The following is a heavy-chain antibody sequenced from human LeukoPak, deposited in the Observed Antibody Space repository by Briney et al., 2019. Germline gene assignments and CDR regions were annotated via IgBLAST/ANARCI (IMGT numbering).Heavy chain of an antibody. CDR1: GYTFTADY. Sequence: GASVKVSCKASGYTFTADYIHWVRQAPGQGLEWIGWINPNSGGTDYAQKFLGRVTMTRDTSISTAYMEPSRLTSDDTAVYYCARASLGDSSAYYQRPYWYFDLWDRGTLVTVSS. D-gene: IGHD3-22*01. CDR2: INPNSGGT. V-gene: IGHV1-2*02. CDR3: ARASLGDSSAYYQRPYWYFDL. J-gene: IGHJ2*01.